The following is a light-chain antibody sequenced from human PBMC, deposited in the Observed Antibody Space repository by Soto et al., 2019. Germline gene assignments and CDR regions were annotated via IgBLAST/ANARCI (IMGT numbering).Light chain of an antibody. J-gene: IGLJ1*01. CDR1: SSDVGAYIY. CDR3: SSYSDSDTKV. V-gene: IGLV2-14*03. Sequence: QSVLTQPASVSVSPGQSITISCGGTSSDVGAYIYVSWYQQFPGKAPKLIIYEVNNRPSGVSDRFSGSKSDTTAYLTISGLQAEDEADYYCSSYSDSDTKVFGTGTKVTVL. CDR2: EVN.